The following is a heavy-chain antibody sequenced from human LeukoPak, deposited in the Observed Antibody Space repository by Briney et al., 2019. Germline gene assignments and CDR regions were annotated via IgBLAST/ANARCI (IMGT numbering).Heavy chain of an antibody. CDR3: ARDGTLLWFGELSIGPDY. CDR1: GFTFSSYA. D-gene: IGHD3-10*01. CDR2: ISGSGGST. V-gene: IGHV3-23*01. Sequence: GGSLRLSCAASGFTFSSYAMSWVRQAPGKGLEWASAISGSGGSTYYADSVKGRFTISRDNSKNTLYLQMNSLRAEDTAVYYCARDGTLLWFGELSIGPDYWGQGTLVTVSS. J-gene: IGHJ4*02.